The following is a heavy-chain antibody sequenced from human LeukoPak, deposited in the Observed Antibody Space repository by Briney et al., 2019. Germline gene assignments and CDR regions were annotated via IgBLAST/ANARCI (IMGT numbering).Heavy chain of an antibody. V-gene: IGHV1-18*01. J-gene: IGHJ4*02. D-gene: IGHD2-15*01. Sequence: ASVKVSCQASGYTFTSYGINWVRQAPGQGLEWMGWVSGYNGNTNYAQKFQGRVTMTTDTSTSTVYMELRSLRSDDTAVCYCAREARFCSDGSCSPGHHDYWGQGTLVTVSS. CDR2: VSGYNGNT. CDR3: AREARFCSDGSCSPGHHDY. CDR1: GYTFTSYG.